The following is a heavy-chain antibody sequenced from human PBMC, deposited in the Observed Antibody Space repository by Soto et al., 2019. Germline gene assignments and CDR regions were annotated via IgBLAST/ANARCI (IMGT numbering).Heavy chain of an antibody. J-gene: IGHJ4*02. D-gene: IGHD6-19*01. CDR3: ARGVAVGGSYFNY. CDR1: GLSFSNYW. V-gene: IGHV3-7*01. CDR2: IKQDGSEM. Sequence: EVQLAESGGGLVQPGGSLRLSCADSGLSFSNYWMSWVRQAPGKGLEWVANIKQDGSEMAYVDSVKGRFSISRDNPKNSLYLQTDSLRAEDTAVYYCARGVAVGGSYFNYWGQGTLVTVSS.